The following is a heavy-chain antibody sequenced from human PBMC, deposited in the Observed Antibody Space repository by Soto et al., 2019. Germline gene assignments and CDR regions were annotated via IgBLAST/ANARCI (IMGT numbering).Heavy chain of an antibody. J-gene: IGHJ4*02. D-gene: IGHD4-17*01. CDR1: GGSFSGYY. Sequence: SETLSLTCAVYGGSFSGYYWTWIRQPPGKGLEWIGEINHSGSTNYTPSLQSRVTISVDTSKNQFSLKLSSVTAADTAVYYCASTRDLTYHGDYVAWWGQGTLVTVSS. CDR3: ASTRDLTYHGDYVAW. V-gene: IGHV4-34*01. CDR2: INHSGST.